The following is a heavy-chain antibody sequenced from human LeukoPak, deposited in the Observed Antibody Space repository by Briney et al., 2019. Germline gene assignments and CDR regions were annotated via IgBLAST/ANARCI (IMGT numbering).Heavy chain of an antibody. V-gene: IGHV1-69*13. D-gene: IGHD5-12*01. CDR2: IIHIFGTA. J-gene: IGHJ6*02. CDR3: ARTPDIVAPGGRRGYYYYGMDV. Sequence: SVKVSCKASGGTFSRYAISWVRQAPGPRLEWMGGIIHIFGTANYVQKFQRRVTITPDESTSTAYMELSSLRCEDTAVYYCARTPDIVAPGGRRGYYYYGMDVWGQGTTVTVSS. CDR1: GGTFSRYA.